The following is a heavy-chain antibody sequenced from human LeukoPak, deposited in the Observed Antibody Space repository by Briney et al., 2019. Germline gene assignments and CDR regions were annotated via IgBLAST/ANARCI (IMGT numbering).Heavy chain of an antibody. CDR3: ARRRPPTYYYGSGRNDQRFDY. CDR1: GFTFSSYW. Sequence: PGGSLRLSCAASGFTFSSYWMSWIRQPPGKGLEWIGEINHSGSTNYNPSLKSRVTISVDTSKNHFSLKLSSVTAADTAVYYCARRRPPTYYYGSGRNDQRFDYWGQGTLVTVSS. CDR2: INHSGST. D-gene: IGHD3-10*01. J-gene: IGHJ4*02. V-gene: IGHV4-34*01.